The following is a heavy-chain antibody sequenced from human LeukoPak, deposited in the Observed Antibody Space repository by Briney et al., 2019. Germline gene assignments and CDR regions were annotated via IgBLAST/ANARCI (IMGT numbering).Heavy chain of an antibody. Sequence: SETLSLTCSVSGGSITSRSYYWGWIRQPPGKGLEWIGSIYYSGVTFYNPSLKSRVTISVDPSKNQFSLRLTSVTAADTAAFFCARGGDGFNSPEYYFDYWGQGILATVSS. D-gene: IGHD5-24*01. CDR3: ARGGDGFNSPEYYFDY. J-gene: IGHJ4*02. CDR1: GGSITSRSYY. V-gene: IGHV4-39*07. CDR2: IYYSGVT.